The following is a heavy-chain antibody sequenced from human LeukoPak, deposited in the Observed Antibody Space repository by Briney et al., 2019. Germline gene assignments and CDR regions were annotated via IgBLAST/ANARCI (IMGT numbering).Heavy chain of an antibody. D-gene: IGHD6-13*01. CDR1: GFTFSSYA. J-gene: IGHJ4*02. V-gene: IGHV3-30-3*01. CDR2: ISYDGSNK. CDR3: AINGQQLVMGY. Sequence: PGGSLRLSCAASGFTFSSYAMHWVRQAPGKGLEWVAVISYDGSNKYYADSVKGRFTISRDNSKNTLYLQMNSLRAEDTAVYYCAINGQQLVMGYWGQGTLVTVSS.